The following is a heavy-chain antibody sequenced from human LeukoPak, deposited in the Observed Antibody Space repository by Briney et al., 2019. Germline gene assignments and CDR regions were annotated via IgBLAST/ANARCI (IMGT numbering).Heavy chain of an antibody. CDR1: GFTFSSYA. J-gene: IGHJ4*02. CDR2: ISSSGSTI. CDR3: AREGGEWELLRTFDY. D-gene: IGHD1-26*01. V-gene: IGHV3-48*03. Sequence: GGSLRLSCVASGFTFSSYAMSWVRQAPGKGLEWVSYISSSGSTIYYADSVKGRFTISRDNAKNSLYLQMNSLRAEDTAVYYCAREGGEWELLRTFDYWGQGTLVTVSS.